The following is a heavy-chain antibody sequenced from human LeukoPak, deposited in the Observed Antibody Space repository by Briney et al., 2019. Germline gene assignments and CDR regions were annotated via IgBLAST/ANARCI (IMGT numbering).Heavy chain of an antibody. CDR2: ISGDGDST. D-gene: IGHD2-15*01. J-gene: IGHJ4*02. CDR3: ARGGDTYCGSGNCYLGY. V-gene: IGHV3-43*02. CDR1: GFTFDYYA. Sequence: GGSLRLSCAASGFTFDYYAMHWVRQVPGKGLEWVSLISGDGDSTYYADSVKGRFTISRDNAKNSVYLQMNSLTAEDTAVYYCARGGDTYCGSGNCYLGYWGQGTLVTVSS.